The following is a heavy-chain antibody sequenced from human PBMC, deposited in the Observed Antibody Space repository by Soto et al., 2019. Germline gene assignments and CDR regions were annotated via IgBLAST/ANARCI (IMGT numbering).Heavy chain of an antibody. CDR2: INHSGST. CDR3: ARLRITILKDKYGIDV. J-gene: IGHJ6*02. D-gene: IGHD3-3*01. V-gene: IGHV4-34*01. CDR1: GGSFSGYY. Sequence: PSETLSLTCAVYGGSFSGYYWSWIRQPPGKGLEWIGEINHSGSTNYNPSLKSRVTISVDTSKNQFSLKLSSVTAADTAVYYCARLRITILKDKYGIDVWGQGTTVTV.